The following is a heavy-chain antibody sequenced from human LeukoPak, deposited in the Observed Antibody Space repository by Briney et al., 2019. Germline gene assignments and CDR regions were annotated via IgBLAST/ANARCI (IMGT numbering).Heavy chain of an antibody. Sequence: PGGSLRLSCAASGFTFSSHWMHWVRQAPGKGLVWVSRINSDGSSTSYADSGKGRFTISRDNAKNTLYLQMNSLRAEDTAVYYCARTLVGASSKDPDYWGQGTLVTVSS. CDR2: INSDGSST. J-gene: IGHJ4*02. V-gene: IGHV3-74*01. CDR3: ARTLVGASSKDPDY. CDR1: GFTFSSHW. D-gene: IGHD1-26*01.